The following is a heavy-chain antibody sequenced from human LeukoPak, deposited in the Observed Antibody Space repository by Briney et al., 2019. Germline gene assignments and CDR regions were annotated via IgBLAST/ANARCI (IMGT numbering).Heavy chain of an antibody. CDR3: AAGGSSVP. Sequence: GESLKISCKGTGYTFTNYWIGRVRQMPGKGLEWMGVISPGDSDTRYSPSFQGQVTISVEKSINTAYLQWSSLKASDTAMYYCAAGGSSVPWGQGTPVTVSS. D-gene: IGHD2-15*01. CDR2: ISPGDSDT. J-gene: IGHJ4*02. CDR1: GYTFTNYW. V-gene: IGHV5-51*01.